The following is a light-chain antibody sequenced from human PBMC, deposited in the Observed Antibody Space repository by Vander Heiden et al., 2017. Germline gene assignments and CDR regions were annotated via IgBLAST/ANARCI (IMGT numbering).Light chain of an antibody. Sequence: SALTQPASVSGSPGHSITISCTGTSRDVGDYNYVSWYQQHPGKAPKLMIYEVSNRPSGVSNRFSGSKSGNTASLTISGLQAEDEADYYCSSYTSSSTPHVVFGGGTKLTVL. CDR3: SSYTSSSTPHVV. CDR2: EVS. J-gene: IGLJ2*01. CDR1: SRDVGDYNY. V-gene: IGLV2-14*01.